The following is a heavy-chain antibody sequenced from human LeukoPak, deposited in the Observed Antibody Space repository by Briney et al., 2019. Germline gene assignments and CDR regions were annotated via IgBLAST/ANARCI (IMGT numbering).Heavy chain of an antibody. CDR1: GFTFSSYAMH. V-gene: IGHV4-31*02. Sequence: LRLSCAASGFTFSSYAMHWIRQLPGKGLEWIGSIYYTGTTYYNPSLKSRFTISVDTSENHFSLTLTSVTAADTAVYYCARGLFGVVRTYYYMDVWGKGTTVTVSS. D-gene: IGHD3-3*01. CDR2: IYYTGTT. J-gene: IGHJ6*03. CDR3: ARGLFGVVRTYYYMDV.